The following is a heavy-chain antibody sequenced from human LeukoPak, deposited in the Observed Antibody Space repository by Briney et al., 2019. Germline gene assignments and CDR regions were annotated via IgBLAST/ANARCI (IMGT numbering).Heavy chain of an antibody. Sequence: SVTVSCKASGVTFSSYAISWVRQAPGQGLEWMGGIIPIFGTANYAQKFQGRVTITADESTSTAYMELSSLRSEDTAVYYCATGATVTPKGPFDYWGQGTLVTVSS. CDR3: ATGATVTPKGPFDY. CDR2: IIPIFGTA. J-gene: IGHJ4*02. V-gene: IGHV1-69*01. CDR1: GVTFSSYA. D-gene: IGHD4-17*01.